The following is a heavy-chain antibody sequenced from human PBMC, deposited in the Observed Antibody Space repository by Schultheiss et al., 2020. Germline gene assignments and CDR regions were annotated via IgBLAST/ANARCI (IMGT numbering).Heavy chain of an antibody. CDR1: GYTFTGYY. D-gene: IGHD5-24*01. V-gene: IGHV1-2*02. CDR2: MNPNSGNT. J-gene: IGHJ6*02. Sequence: ASVKVSCKASGYTFTGYYMHWVRQAPGQGLEWMGWMNPNSGNTGYAQKFQGRVTMTTDTSTSTAYMELRSLRSDDTAVYYCARADEDGYNYGMDVWGQGTTVTGYS. CDR3: ARADEDGYNYGMDV.